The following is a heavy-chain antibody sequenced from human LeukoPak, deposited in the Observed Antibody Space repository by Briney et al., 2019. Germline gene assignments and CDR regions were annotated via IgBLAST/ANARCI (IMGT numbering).Heavy chain of an antibody. Sequence: GGSLRLSCTASGFPFSSYGMHWVRQAPGKGLAWVTVIWPDGSTKYYADSVKGRFTVSRDNSKNTLYLQMNSLRAEDTAVYYCARHNHGYDWDYWGQGTLVTVSS. V-gene: IGHV3-33*01. J-gene: IGHJ4*02. CDR1: GFPFSSYG. CDR2: IWPDGSTK. CDR3: ARHNHGYDWDY. D-gene: IGHD5-12*01.